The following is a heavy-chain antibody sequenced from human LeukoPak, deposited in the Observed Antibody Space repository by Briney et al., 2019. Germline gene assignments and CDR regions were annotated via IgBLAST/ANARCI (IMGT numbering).Heavy chain of an antibody. Sequence: GGSLRLSCAASGFTFSNYAMSWVRQAPGKGLEWVSSINGRGGSTYYADSVKGRFTISRDNSKNTLYLQMNSLRAEDTAVYFCAKGSGWEASYFYYYMDVWGKGTTVTISS. CDR1: GFTFSNYA. CDR3: AKGSGWEASYFYYYMDV. V-gene: IGHV3-23*01. CDR2: INGRGGST. D-gene: IGHD1-26*01. J-gene: IGHJ6*03.